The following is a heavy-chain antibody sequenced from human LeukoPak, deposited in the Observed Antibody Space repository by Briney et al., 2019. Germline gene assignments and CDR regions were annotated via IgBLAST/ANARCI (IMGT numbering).Heavy chain of an antibody. CDR2: IIPILGIA. CDR1: GGTFSSYA. J-gene: IGHJ4*02. CDR3: ASRKGSGSYEHYFDY. D-gene: IGHD1-26*01. Sequence: SVKVSCKASGGTFSSYAICWVRQAPGQGLEWMGRIIPILGIANYAQKFQGRVTITADKSTSTAYMELSSLRSEDTAVYYCASRKGSGSYEHYFDYWGQGTLVTVSS. V-gene: IGHV1-69*04.